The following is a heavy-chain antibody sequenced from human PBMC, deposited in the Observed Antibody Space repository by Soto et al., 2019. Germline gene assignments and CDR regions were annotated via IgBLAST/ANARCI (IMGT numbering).Heavy chain of an antibody. CDR2: ISAYNGNT. D-gene: IGHD2-2*02. J-gene: IGHJ3*02. V-gene: IGHV1-18*04. CDR1: GYTFTSYG. Sequence: QVQLVQSGAEVKKPGASVKVSCKASGYTFTSYGISWVRQAPGQGLEWMGWISAYNGNTNYAQKLQGRVTMTTDTFTSTAYMELRSLRSDDTAVYYCARASLYQLLYGGDAFDIWGQGTMVTVSS. CDR3: ARASLYQLLYGGDAFDI.